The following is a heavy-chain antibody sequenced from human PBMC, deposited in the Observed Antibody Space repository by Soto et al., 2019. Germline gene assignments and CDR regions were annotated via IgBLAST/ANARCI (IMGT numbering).Heavy chain of an antibody. CDR1: GFNFSTFN. V-gene: IGHV3-21*01. Sequence: PKGSMSLSCLGSGFNFSTFNINLLSNTLGKGQEWVSSISSRSDIYNADSVKGRFTISRDNAKNPVSLQMNSLRAEDTAVYYCAREYTAWPLAYGLDVLGQGTTVTVSS. CDR3: AREYTAWPLAYGLDV. D-gene: IGHD2-2*02. CDR2: ISSRSDI. J-gene: IGHJ6*02.